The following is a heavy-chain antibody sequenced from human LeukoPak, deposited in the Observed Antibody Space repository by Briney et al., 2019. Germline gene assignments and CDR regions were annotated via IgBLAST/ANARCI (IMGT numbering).Heavy chain of an antibody. V-gene: IGHV4-30-2*01. CDR1: GGSISYYS. CDR3: ARACYGGNSYYFDY. J-gene: IGHJ4*02. CDR2: IFHSGSP. Sequence: PSETLSLTCTVSGGSISYYSWGWIRQPPEKGLEWMGYIFHSGSPHYNPSLRSRVTISVDRSKNQFSLRLSSVTAADSAVYYCARACYGGNSYYFDYWGQGTLVTVSS. D-gene: IGHD4-23*01.